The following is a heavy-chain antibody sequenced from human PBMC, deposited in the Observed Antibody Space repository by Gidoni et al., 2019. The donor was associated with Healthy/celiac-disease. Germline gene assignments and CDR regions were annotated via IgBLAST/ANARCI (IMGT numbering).Heavy chain of an antibody. CDR1: GGSISSGSYS. Sequence: QVQLQESGPGLVKPSQTLSLTCTVSGGSISSGSYSWSWIRQPAGKGLEWIDRIYTSGSTNYNPSLKSRVTISVDTSKNQFSLKLSSVTAADTAVYYCARGGYDFWSGYRPLDYWGQGTLVTVSS. D-gene: IGHD3-3*01. CDR3: ARGGYDFWSGYRPLDY. CDR2: IYTSGST. J-gene: IGHJ4*02. V-gene: IGHV4-61*02.